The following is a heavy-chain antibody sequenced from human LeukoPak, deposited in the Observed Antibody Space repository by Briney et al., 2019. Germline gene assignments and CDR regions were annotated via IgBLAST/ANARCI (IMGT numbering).Heavy chain of an antibody. CDR1: EFIIRNYW. CDR2: INSDGSET. Sequence: GGSLRLSCAVSEFIIRNYWMTWFRQAPGKGLEWVANINSDGSETRYVDSVKGRFTISRDNAKNTLSPQMSSLRAEDTALYYCAIPQILPDDIYNFWGQGTIVTVS. CDR3: AIPQILPDDIYNF. D-gene: IGHD2-2*01. V-gene: IGHV3-7*01. J-gene: IGHJ3*01.